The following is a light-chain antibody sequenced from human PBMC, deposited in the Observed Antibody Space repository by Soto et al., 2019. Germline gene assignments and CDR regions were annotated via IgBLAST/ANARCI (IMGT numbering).Light chain of an antibody. J-gene: IGKJ4*01. Sequence: EIVLTQSSATLSLSPGERATLSCRASQSVSSSYLAWYQQKPGQAPRLLIYGASTRATGIPARFSGSRSGAEFTLTINSLQSEDFAVYYCQPYNNWPLTFGGGTKVDI. CDR3: QPYNNWPLT. V-gene: IGKV3-15*01. CDR1: QSVSSSY. CDR2: GAS.